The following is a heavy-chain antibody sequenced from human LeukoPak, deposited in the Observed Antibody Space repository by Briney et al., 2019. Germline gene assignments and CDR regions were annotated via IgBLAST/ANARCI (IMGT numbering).Heavy chain of an antibody. Sequence: PGGPLRLSCAASGFTFSSYAMSWVRQAPGKGLEWVSAISGSGGSTYYADSVKGRFTISRDNSKNTLYLQMNSLRAEDTAVYYCAKKGASYYYDSSGYNWGQGTLVTVSS. CDR3: AKKGASYYYDSSGYN. CDR1: GFTFSSYA. CDR2: ISGSGGST. D-gene: IGHD3-22*01. V-gene: IGHV3-23*01. J-gene: IGHJ4*02.